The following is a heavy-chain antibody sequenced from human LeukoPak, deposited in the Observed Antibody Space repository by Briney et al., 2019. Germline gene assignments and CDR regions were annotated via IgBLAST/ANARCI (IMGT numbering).Heavy chain of an antibody. CDR2: ISGSGGTT. J-gene: IGHJ4*02. V-gene: IGHV3-23*01. CDR1: GFTFSSYA. D-gene: IGHD3-10*01. Sequence: GGSLRLSCAASGFTFSSYAMSWVRQAPGKGLEWVSAISGSGGTTYYADSVKGRFTISRDDSKNTLYLQMNSLRAEDTAVYYCAKDSARRYGSGSYLDYWGQGTLVTVSS. CDR3: AKDSARRYGSGSYLDY.